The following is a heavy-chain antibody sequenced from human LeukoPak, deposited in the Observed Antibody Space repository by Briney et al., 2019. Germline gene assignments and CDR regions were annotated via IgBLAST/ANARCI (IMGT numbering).Heavy chain of an antibody. J-gene: IGHJ4*02. Sequence: GRSLRLSCAASGFTFSSYGMHWVRQAPGKGLEWVAVISYDGSNKYYADSVKGRFTFSRDNSKNTLYLQMNSLRAEDTAVYYCAKGGIALDYWGQGTLVTVSS. CDR2: ISYDGSNK. D-gene: IGHD6-13*01. CDR3: AKGGIALDY. CDR1: GFTFSSYG. V-gene: IGHV3-30*18.